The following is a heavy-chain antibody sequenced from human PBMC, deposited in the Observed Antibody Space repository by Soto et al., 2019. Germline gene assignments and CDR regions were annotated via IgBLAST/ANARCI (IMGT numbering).Heavy chain of an antibody. CDR1: GATFTNSV. CDR3: ARSALRRPHNPYRFFGLDV. D-gene: IGHD3-16*01. V-gene: IGHV1-69*06. Sequence: QGQLVQSGAEVKKPGSSVKVSCRASGATFTNSVITWLRKGPAQGLEFMGGIIPLLGTVDYAENFQGRVTLTANKVTNTVYLEMRSLRYDDAAVYYCARSALRRPHNPYRFFGLDVCGHGTTVSV. CDR2: IIPLLGTV. J-gene: IGHJ6*02.